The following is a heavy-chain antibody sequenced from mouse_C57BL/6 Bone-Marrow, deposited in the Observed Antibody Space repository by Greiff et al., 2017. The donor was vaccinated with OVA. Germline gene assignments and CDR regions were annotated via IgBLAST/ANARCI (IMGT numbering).Heavy chain of an antibody. CDR3: ARHGYYGKDY. V-gene: IGHV1-26*01. J-gene: IGHJ2*01. Sequence: EVQLQQSGPELVKPGASVKISCKASGYTFTDYYMNWVKQSHGKSLEWIGDINPNNGGTSYNQKFKGKATLTVDKSSSTAYMELRSLTSEDSAVYYCARHGYYGKDYWGQGTTLTVSS. D-gene: IGHD1-1*01. CDR1: GYTFTDYY. CDR2: INPNNGGT.